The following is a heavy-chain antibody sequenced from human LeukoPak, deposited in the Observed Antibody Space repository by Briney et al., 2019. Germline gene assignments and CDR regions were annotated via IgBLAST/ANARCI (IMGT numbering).Heavy chain of an antibody. Sequence: PGGSLRLSCAASGFTVSSNYMSWVRQAPGKGLEWVSVIYGGGSTYYADSVKGRFTISRDNSKNTLYLQMNSLRAEDTAVYYCARDHYGDYVDYWGQGTLVTVSS. V-gene: IGHV3-53*01. CDR1: GFTVSSNY. J-gene: IGHJ4*02. D-gene: IGHD4-17*01. CDR3: ARDHYGDYVDY. CDR2: IYGGGST.